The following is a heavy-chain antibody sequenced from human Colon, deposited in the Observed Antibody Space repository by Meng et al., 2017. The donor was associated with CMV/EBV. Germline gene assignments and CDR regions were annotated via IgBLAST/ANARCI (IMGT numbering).Heavy chain of an antibody. CDR2: INPVTGDT. J-gene: IGHJ4*02. CDR1: GYTFNGYF. Sequence: QVQRVQSGAEVKEPGASWKGSCKTSGYTFNGYFMHWVRQAPGQGLEWMGWINPVTGDTSYAQKFQVRVTMTRDTSISTAYMELSSLRSDDTAVYYCATFGGDFDYWGQGTLVTVSS. D-gene: IGHD3-3*01. CDR3: ATFGGDFDY. V-gene: IGHV1-2*02.